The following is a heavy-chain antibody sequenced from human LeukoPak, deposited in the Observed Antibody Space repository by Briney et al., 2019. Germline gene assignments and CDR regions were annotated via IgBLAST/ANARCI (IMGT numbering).Heavy chain of an antibody. V-gene: IGHV4-61*01. CDR2: IYYSGST. CDR1: GGSVSSGSYY. J-gene: IGHJ4*02. D-gene: IGHD6-13*01. CDR3: ASRLSYSSSWNDY. Sequence: KSSETLSLTCTVSGGSVSSGSYYWSWIRQPPGKGLEWIGYIYYSGSTNYNPSLKSRVTISVDTSKNQFSLKLSSVTAADTAVYYCASRLSYSSSWNDYWGQGTLVTVSS.